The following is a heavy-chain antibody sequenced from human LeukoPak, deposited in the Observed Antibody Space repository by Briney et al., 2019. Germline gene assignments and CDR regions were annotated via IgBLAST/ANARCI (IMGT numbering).Heavy chain of an antibody. D-gene: IGHD5-24*01. J-gene: IGHJ4*02. CDR2: ISGSGDTS. CDR1: GFTFRSYA. Sequence: PGGSLRLSCAGSGFTFRSYAMNWVRQAPGKGLQWASGISGSGDTSSYVDSVKGRFTISRDNSKNTLYLQMNSLRADDTAVYYCAKVGLNTIMGDFDYWGQGTLVTVPS. CDR3: AKVGLNTIMGDFDY. V-gene: IGHV3-23*01.